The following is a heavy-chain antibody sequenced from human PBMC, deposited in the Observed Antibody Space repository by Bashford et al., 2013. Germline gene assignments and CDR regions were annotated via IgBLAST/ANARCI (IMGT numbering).Heavy chain of an antibody. CDR3: ARSGSGYSYGSRYYYGMDV. V-gene: IGHV1-18*01. Sequence: VASVKVSCKASGYTFTSYGISWVRQAPGQGLEWMGWISADNGDTNYGQKFQGRVTITMDTSASTAYMELSSLRSEDTAVYYCARSGSGYSYGSRYYYGMDVWGQGTTVTVSS. CDR2: ISADNGDT. D-gene: IGHD5-18*01. J-gene: IGHJ6*02. CDR1: GYTFTSYG.